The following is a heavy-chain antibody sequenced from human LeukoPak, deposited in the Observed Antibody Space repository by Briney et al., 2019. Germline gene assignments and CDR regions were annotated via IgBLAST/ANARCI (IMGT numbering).Heavy chain of an antibody. D-gene: IGHD6-19*01. Sequence: ASVKVSCKASGYTFTGYYMHWVRQAPGQGLEWMGWINPNSGGTNYAQKFQGRVTMTRDTSISTAYMELSRLRSDDTAVYYCARNYQWLVSFDYWGQGTLVTVSS. CDR1: GYTFTGYY. CDR3: ARNYQWLVSFDY. V-gene: IGHV1-2*02. J-gene: IGHJ4*02. CDR2: INPNSGGT.